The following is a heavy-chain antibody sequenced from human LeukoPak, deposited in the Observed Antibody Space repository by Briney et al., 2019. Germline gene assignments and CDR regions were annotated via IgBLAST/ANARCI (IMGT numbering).Heavy chain of an antibody. V-gene: IGHV4-59*12. CDR2: IYYSGST. D-gene: IGHD6-13*01. J-gene: IGHJ4*02. Sequence: PSETLSLTCTVSGGSISSYYWSWIRQPPGKGLEWIGYIYYSGSTNYNPSLKSRVTISVDTSKNQFSLKLSSVTAADTAVYYCARGTSKQLVSTRCYFDYWGQGTLVTVSS. CDR1: GGSISSYY. CDR3: ARGTSKQLVSTRCYFDY.